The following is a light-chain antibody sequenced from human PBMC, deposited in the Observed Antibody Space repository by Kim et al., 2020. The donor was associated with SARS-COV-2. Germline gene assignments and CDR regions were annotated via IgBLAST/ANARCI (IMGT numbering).Light chain of an antibody. J-gene: IGLJ7*01. CDR1: SIRSCY. V-gene: IGLV3-19*01. Sequence: ALGQTVTITCQGDSIRSCYASWYQQKPGQAPVLVIYGKNNRPSGIPDRFSGSSSGNTASLTITGAQAEDEADYYCNSRDSSGNHAVFGGGTQLTVL. CDR3: NSRDSSGNHAV. CDR2: GKN.